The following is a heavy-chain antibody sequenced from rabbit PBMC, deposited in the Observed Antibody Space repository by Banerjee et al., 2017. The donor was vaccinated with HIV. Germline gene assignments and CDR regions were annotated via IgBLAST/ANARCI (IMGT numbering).Heavy chain of an antibody. D-gene: IGHD4-1*01. CDR1: GFSLSSSYW. Sequence: QSLEESGGGLFQPGGSLTLTCKASGFSLSSSYWICWVRQAPGKGLEWIACIYAGSSGSTYYASWAKGRFTISKASWTTVTLQMTSLTAADTASYFCARDLAGVIGWNFNLWGPGTLVTVS. CDR2: IYAGSSGST. J-gene: IGHJ4*01. V-gene: IGHV1S40*01. CDR3: ARDLAGVIGWNFNL.